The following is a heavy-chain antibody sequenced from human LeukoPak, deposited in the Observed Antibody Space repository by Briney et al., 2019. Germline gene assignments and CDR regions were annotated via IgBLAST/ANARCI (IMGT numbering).Heavy chain of an antibody. CDR3: ARTNVDTAMVTQDDY. D-gene: IGHD5-18*01. V-gene: IGHV1-2*06. CDR2: INPNSGGT. J-gene: IGHJ4*02. Sequence: ASVKVSCKASGYTFTGYYMHWVRQAPGQGLEWMGRINPNSGGTNYAQKLQGRVTMTTDTSTSTAYMELRSLRSDDTAVYYCARTNVDTAMVTQDDYWGQGTLVTVSS. CDR1: GYTFTGYY.